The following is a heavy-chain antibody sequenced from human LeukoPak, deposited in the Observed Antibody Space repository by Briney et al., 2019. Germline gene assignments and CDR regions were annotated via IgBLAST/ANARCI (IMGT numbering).Heavy chain of an antibody. J-gene: IGHJ4*02. Sequence: GGSLRLSCAASGFTFSSYWMHWVRQAPGKGLVWVSRINSDGSSTSDADSVKGRFTISRDNAKDTLYLQMNSLRAEDTAVYYCAREAGSQLRYFDWFDSYYFDYWGQGTLVTVSS. CDR1: GFTFSSYW. V-gene: IGHV3-74*01. CDR3: AREAGSQLRYFDWFDSYYFDY. D-gene: IGHD3-9*01. CDR2: INSDGSST.